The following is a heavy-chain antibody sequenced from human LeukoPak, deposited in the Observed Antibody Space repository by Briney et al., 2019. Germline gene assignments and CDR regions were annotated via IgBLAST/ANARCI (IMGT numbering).Heavy chain of an antibody. J-gene: IGHJ4*02. CDR1: GFDFSACG. Sequence: GGSLRLSCAASGFDFSACGMYWVRQPPGKGLEWVAFIRYDGNDKYYADSVKGHFTISRDNARNSLYLQMNSLRVEDTAVYYCARGPFTNAHYFDYWGQGTLATVSS. CDR2: IRYDGNDK. V-gene: IGHV3-30*02. D-gene: IGHD2-2*01. CDR3: ARGPFTNAHYFDY.